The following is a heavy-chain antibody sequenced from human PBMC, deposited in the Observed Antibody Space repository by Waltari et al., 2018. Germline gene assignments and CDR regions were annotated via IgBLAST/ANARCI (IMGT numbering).Heavy chain of an antibody. CDR2: IYPGDSDT. Sequence: EVQLVQSGAEVKKPGESLKLSCTGSGYSFANYWGGWVRQMPGKGLEWMGIIYPGDSDTRYSPSFQGQVTISADKSISTAFLQWSSLKASDTAMYYCARHYSGSYLDHFNCWGQGTLVTVSS. V-gene: IGHV5-51*01. CDR1: GYSFANYW. CDR3: ARHYSGSYLDHFNC. J-gene: IGHJ4*02. D-gene: IGHD1-26*01.